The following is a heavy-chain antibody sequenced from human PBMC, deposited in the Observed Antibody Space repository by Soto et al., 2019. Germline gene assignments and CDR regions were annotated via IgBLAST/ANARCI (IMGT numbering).Heavy chain of an antibody. Sequence: LSLTCAVYGGSFSGYYWSWIRQPPGKGLEWIGEINHSGSTNYNPSLKSRVTISVDTSKNQFSLKLSSVTAADTAVYYCARGVGFGESRPYNWFDPWGQGTLVTVSS. CDR2: INHSGST. CDR3: ARGVGFGESRPYNWFDP. D-gene: IGHD3-10*01. V-gene: IGHV4-34*01. J-gene: IGHJ5*02. CDR1: GGSFSGYY.